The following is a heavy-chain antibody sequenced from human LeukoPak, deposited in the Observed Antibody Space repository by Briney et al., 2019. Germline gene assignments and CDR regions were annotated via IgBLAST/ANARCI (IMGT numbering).Heavy chain of an antibody. CDR1: GFTFSSYS. Sequence: GGSLRLSCAASGFTFSSYSMNWVRQAPGKGLEWVSSISSSSSYIYYADSVKGRFTISRDNAKNSLYLQINSLRAEDTAVYYCARDGPTYYYDSSGCYYMDVWGKGTTVTVSS. CDR3: ARDGPTYYYDSSGCYYMDV. V-gene: IGHV3-21*01. D-gene: IGHD3-22*01. CDR2: ISSSSSYI. J-gene: IGHJ6*03.